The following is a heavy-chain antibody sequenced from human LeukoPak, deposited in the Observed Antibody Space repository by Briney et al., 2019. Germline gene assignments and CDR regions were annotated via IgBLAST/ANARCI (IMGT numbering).Heavy chain of an antibody. J-gene: IGHJ4*02. Sequence: GGTLRLSCAASGFTFSNHGMNWVRQAPGKELEWVSGISPSGDITYYADSVKGRFTISRDNAKNSLYLQMNNLRAEDTAVYYCASSLFRYMLGPFDYWGQGTLVTVSS. CDR3: ASSLFRYMLGPFDY. CDR2: ISPSGDIT. D-gene: IGHD3-10*02. CDR1: GFTFSNHG. V-gene: IGHV3-23*01.